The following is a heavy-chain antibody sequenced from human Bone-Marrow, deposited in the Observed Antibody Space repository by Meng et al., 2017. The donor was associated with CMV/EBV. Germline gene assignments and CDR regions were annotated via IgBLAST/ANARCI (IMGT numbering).Heavy chain of an antibody. Sequence: ASVKVSCKASGGTFSSYAISWVRQAPGQGLEWMGWINPNSGGTNYAQKFQGRVTMTRDTSISTAYMELSRLRSDDTAVYYCARGSFRVIAIPVLSHGFDPWGQGTLVTVSS. CDR1: GGTFSSYA. J-gene: IGHJ5*02. D-gene: IGHD2-21*01. CDR2: INPNSGGT. V-gene: IGHV1-2*02. CDR3: ARGSFRVIAIPVLSHGFDP.